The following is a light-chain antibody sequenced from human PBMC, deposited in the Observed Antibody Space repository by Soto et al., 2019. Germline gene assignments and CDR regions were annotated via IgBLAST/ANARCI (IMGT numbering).Light chain of an antibody. J-gene: IGKJ3*01. V-gene: IGKV3-15*01. CDR1: QSVSSN. CDR3: QQYNRWTLS. CDR2: GAS. Sequence: EIVMTQSPATLSVSPGERATLSCRASQSVSSNLAWYQQKPGQAPRLLIYGASTGATGITARFSGSGSGTEFTLTISSLQSEDFAFYYCQQYNRWTLSFGPGTRVDI.